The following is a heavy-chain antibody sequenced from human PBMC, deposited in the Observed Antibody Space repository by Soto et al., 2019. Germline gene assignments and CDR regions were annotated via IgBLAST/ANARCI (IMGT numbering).Heavy chain of an antibody. CDR2: IYYSGST. Sequence: SETLSLTCTVSGGSISSSSYYWGWIRQPPGKGLEWIGSIYYSGSTYYNPSLKSRVTISVDTSKNQFSLKLSSVTAADTAVYYCARQSRGFFNYWGQGTLVTVSS. CDR3: ARQSRGFFNY. CDR1: GGSISSSSYY. D-gene: IGHD5-12*01. V-gene: IGHV4-39*01. J-gene: IGHJ4*02.